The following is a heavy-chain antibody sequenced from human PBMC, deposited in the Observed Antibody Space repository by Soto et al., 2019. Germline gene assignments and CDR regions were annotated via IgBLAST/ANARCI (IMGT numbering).Heavy chain of an antibody. CDR2: IYWDDDK. CDR3: AHSDARGFATYAPGGY. V-gene: IGHV2-5*02. J-gene: IGHJ4*02. D-gene: IGHD5-12*01. CDR1: GISLTTSGVG. Sequence: QITLKESGPPLVKPTQTLTLTCTFSGISLTTSGVGVGWIRQPPGKALEWLALIYWDDDKRYSPSLESRLTITKDTSKNQVVLTMTNMDPVDTATYYCAHSDARGFATYAPGGYWGQGTLVTVSP.